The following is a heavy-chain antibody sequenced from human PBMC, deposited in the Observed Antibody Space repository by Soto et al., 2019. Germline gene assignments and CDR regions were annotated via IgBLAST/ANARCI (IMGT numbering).Heavy chain of an antibody. CDR2: IYYSAST. D-gene: IGHD6-19*01. Sequence: QLQLQESGPGLVKPSETLSLTCTVSVVSISSSSYYWGWIRQPPGKGLEWIGSIYYSASTYYNPSLKSRVTISVDTSKNQFSLKLSSVTAADTSFYYCARHGSSVLFVDSWGQGTLVTVSS. CDR3: ARHGSSVLFVDS. V-gene: IGHV4-39*01. CDR1: VVSISSSSYY. J-gene: IGHJ5*01.